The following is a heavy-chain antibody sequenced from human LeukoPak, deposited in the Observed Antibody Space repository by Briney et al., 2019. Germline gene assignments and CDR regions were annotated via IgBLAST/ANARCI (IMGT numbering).Heavy chain of an antibody. CDR2: IYYSGTT. Sequence: SETLSPTCTVSGGSINSYYWNWIRRPPGGGLEWIGYIYYSGTTNYNPSLKSRVSISVDTSKNQFSLKLSSVTAADTAVYYCARDHSSVSLGWFDPWGQGTLVTVSS. CDR1: GGSINSYY. V-gene: IGHV4-59*01. CDR3: ARDHSSVSLGWFDP. J-gene: IGHJ5*02. D-gene: IGHD3-16*02.